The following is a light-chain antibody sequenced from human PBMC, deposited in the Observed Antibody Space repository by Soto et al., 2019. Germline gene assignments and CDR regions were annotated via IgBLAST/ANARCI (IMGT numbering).Light chain of an antibody. CDR3: KTWGTDIHV. J-gene: IGLJ1*01. V-gene: IGLV4-69*01. Sequence: QLVLTQSPSASASLGASVKLTCTLSSGHSSYTIAWHQQQPQKGPRYLMKLNSDGSHSKGDGIPDRFSGYSSGAERYLTIYSLQSEDEADYYCKTWGTDIHVFGTGTKLTVL. CDR2: LNSDGSH. CDR1: SGHSSYT.